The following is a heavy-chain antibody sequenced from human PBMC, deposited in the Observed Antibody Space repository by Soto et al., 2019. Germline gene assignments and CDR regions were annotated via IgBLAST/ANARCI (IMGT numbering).Heavy chain of an antibody. V-gene: IGHV2-5*02. CDR3: AHSSGYCSGGSCYSIDY. CDR2: IYWDDDK. J-gene: IGHJ4*02. D-gene: IGHD2-15*01. CDR1: GFSLSTSGVG. Sequence: QITLKESGPTLVKPTQTLTLTCTFSGFSLSTSGVGVGWIRQPPGKALEWLALIYWDDDKRYSPSLKSRLTITKDTSKNQVVLTMTNMDPVDTATYYCAHSSGYCSGGSCYSIDYWGQGTLVTVSS.